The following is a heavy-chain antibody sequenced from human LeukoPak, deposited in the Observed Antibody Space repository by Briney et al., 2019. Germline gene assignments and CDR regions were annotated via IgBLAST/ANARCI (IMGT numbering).Heavy chain of an antibody. Sequence: SETLSLTCTVSGGSISSSSYYWGWIRQPPGKRLEWIGSIHYSGRTYYTPSLKSRVTISVDTSKHQFSLTLRSVTAADTAVYYCARDTGKTYYYDSSGYGYWGQGTLITISS. CDR1: GGSISSSSYY. CDR3: ARDTGKTYYYDSSGYGY. D-gene: IGHD3-22*01. CDR2: IHYSGRT. J-gene: IGHJ4*02. V-gene: IGHV4-39*02.